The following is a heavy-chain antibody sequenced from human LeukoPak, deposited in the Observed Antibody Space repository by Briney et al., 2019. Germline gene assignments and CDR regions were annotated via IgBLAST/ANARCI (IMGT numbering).Heavy chain of an antibody. V-gene: IGHV4-59*01. D-gene: IGHD6-13*01. Sequence: SETLSLTCTVSGGSISSYYWSWIRQPPGKGLEWIGYIYYSGSTNYNPSLKSRVTISVDTSKNQFSLKLSSVTAADTAVCYCARYSSSWSRRYFDYWGQGTLVTVSS. CDR2: IYYSGST. CDR3: ARYSSSWSRRYFDY. J-gene: IGHJ4*02. CDR1: GGSISSYY.